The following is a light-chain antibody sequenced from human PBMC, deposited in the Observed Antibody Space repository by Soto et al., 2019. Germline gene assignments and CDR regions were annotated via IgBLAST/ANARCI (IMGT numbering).Light chain of an antibody. CDR2: EVN. V-gene: IGLV2-8*01. Sequence: QSVLTQPPSASGSPGQSVTISCTGTSSDVGAYNYVSWYQQHPGKAPKLMIYEVNKRPSGVPDRFSGSKSGYTASLTVSGLHADDEADYYCISYADSTHVVIGGGTKVTVL. J-gene: IGLJ2*01. CDR3: ISYADSTHVV. CDR1: SSDVGAYNY.